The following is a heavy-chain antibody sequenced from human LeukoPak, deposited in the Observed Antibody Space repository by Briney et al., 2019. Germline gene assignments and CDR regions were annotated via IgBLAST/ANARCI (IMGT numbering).Heavy chain of an antibody. CDR1: GYTFTSNY. J-gene: IGHJ4*02. CDR3: ARDQEGFDY. Sequence: ASVKVSCKASGYTFTSNYIHWVRQAPGQGLEWMGTIYPRDGSTSYAQKFQGIVTVTRDTSTSTVHMELSGLRSEDTAVYYCARDQEGFDYWGQGTLVTVSS. CDR2: IYPRDGST. V-gene: IGHV1-46*01.